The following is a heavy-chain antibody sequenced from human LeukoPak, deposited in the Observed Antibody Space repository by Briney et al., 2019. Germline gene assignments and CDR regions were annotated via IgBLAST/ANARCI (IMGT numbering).Heavy chain of an antibody. Sequence: SETLSLTCTVSGGSISSYYWSWIRQPPGKGLEWIGYIYYSGSTNYNPSLKSRVTISVDTSKNQFSLKLSSVTAADTAVYYCARATSGYSYALRYWGQGTLVTVSS. CDR3: ARATSGYSYALRY. D-gene: IGHD5-18*01. V-gene: IGHV4-59*08. CDR2: IYYSGST. CDR1: GGSISSYY. J-gene: IGHJ4*02.